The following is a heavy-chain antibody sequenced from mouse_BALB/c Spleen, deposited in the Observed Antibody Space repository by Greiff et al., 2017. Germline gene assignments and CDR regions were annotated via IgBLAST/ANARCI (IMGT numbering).Heavy chain of an antibody. CDR3: ARWNWEGDWYFDV. Sequence: VKLIESGPELVRPGVSVKISCKGSGYTFTDYAMHWVKQSHAKSLEWIGVISTYSGNTNYNQKFKGKATMTVDKSSSTAYMELARLTSEDSAIYYCARWNWEGDWYFDVWGAGTTVTVSS. CDR2: ISTYSGNT. V-gene: IGHV1-67*01. D-gene: IGHD4-1*01. J-gene: IGHJ1*01. CDR1: GYTFTDYA.